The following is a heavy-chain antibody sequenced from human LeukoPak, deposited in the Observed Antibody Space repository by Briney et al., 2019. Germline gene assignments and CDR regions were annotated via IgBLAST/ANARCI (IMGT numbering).Heavy chain of an antibody. J-gene: IGHJ4*02. Sequence: PGRSLRLSCAASGFTFSSYGMRWVRQAPGKGLEWVAVISYDGSNKYYADSVKGRFTISRDNSKNTLYLQMNSLRAEDTAVYYCAKDSGGGFDYWGQGTLVTVSS. CDR3: AKDSGGGFDY. V-gene: IGHV3-30*18. D-gene: IGHD2-15*01. CDR2: ISYDGSNK. CDR1: GFTFSSYG.